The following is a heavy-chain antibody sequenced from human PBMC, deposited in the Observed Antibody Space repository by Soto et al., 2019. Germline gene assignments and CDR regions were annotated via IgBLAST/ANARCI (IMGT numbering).Heavy chain of an antibody. J-gene: IGHJ4*02. D-gene: IGHD3-10*01. V-gene: IGHV3-48*04. CDR3: ARLGDYGSRSY. CDR1: GFSFSSFS. CDR2: ISGGGTTT. Sequence: EVHLVESGGALVQPGGSLRLSCAASGFSFSSFSMNWVRQAPGKGLEWVSYISGGGTTTYYADSVKGRFTISRDDAKNTLHLQMNSLQAEDTAVYYCARLGDYGSRSYWGQGTLVTVSS.